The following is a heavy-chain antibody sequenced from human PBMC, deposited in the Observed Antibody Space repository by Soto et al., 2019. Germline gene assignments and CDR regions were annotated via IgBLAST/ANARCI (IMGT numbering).Heavy chain of an antibody. CDR3: ARTYDGSGPNSGGYGFDI. J-gene: IGHJ3*02. CDR1: GGSITSYY. D-gene: IGHD3-22*01. CDR2: IYYSGST. Sequence: QVQLQESGPGLVKPSETLSLTCSVSGGSITSYYWSWIRQPPGKGLEWIAYIYYSGSTSYNPSLTSPVSISLDTSKNQFSLKLSSVTAADTAVYYCARTYDGSGPNSGGYGFDIWGQGTMVTVSS. V-gene: IGHV4-59*01.